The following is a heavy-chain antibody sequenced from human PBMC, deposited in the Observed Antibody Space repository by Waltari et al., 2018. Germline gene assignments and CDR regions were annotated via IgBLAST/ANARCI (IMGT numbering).Heavy chain of an antibody. D-gene: IGHD3-3*01. J-gene: IGHJ4*02. CDR1: GYTLTDLS. CDR2: FDPEDGET. CDR3: ATFYDFWSGSDY. Sequence: QVQLVQSGAEVKKPGASVKVSCKVSGYTLTDLSMHWVRQAPGKGLEWMGGFDPEDGETIYAQKCQGRVTMTEDTSTDTAYMELSSLRSEDTAVYYCATFYDFWSGSDYWGQGTLVTVSS. V-gene: IGHV1-24*01.